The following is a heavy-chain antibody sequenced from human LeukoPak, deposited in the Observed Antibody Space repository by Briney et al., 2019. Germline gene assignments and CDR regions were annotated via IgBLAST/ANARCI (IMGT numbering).Heavy chain of an antibody. V-gene: IGHV4-39*01. J-gene: IGHJ5*02. CDR2: IYYSWST. D-gene: IGHD1-26*01. CDR1: GGSISSGDYY. Sequence: SETLSLTCTVSGGSISSGDYYWSWIRQPPGKGLEWIGYIYYSWSTYYNPCLKSRVTISVDTSKNQLSLKLSSLTAADTAVYYCARHEYSGSYYGLSWFDPWGQGTLVTVSS. CDR3: ARHEYSGSYYGLSWFDP.